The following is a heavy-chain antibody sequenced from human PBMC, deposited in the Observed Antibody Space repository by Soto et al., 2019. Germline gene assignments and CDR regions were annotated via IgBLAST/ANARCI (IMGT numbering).Heavy chain of an antibody. J-gene: IGHJ2*01. Sequence: QVQLQESGPGLVKPSETLSLTCTVSVSGGSVSTGVHYWSWIRQPPGKGLEWIGYTYYSGSTNYNPSLKSRVTISVDTYKNQFSLKLTSVTAADTAVYYCARGYYTSWYWFDRWGRGTLVTVSS. CDR3: ARGYYTSWYWFDR. CDR2: TYYSGST. V-gene: IGHV4-61*08. D-gene: IGHD6-13*01. CDR1: GGSVSTGVHY.